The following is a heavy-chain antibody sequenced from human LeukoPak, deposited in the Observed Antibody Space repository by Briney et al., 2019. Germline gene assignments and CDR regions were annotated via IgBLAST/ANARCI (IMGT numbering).Heavy chain of an antibody. Sequence: GGSLRLSCAASGFTFSAYAIHWVRQAPGKGLEWVAVISYDGNDKYHANSVKGRFTISRDNSKNALYLQMNSLRAEDTAVYYCARDADIGAAGYYFDNWGQGPLVTVSS. J-gene: IGHJ4*02. D-gene: IGHD6-13*01. CDR2: ISYDGNDK. CDR1: GFTFSAYA. V-gene: IGHV3-30*04. CDR3: ARDADIGAAGYYFDN.